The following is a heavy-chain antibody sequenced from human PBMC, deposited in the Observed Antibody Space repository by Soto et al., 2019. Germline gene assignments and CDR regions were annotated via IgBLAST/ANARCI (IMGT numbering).Heavy chain of an antibody. V-gene: IGHV4-4*02. Sequence: PSETLSLTCNVSGASISSYNYWGWFRQPPGKGLELIGEIYHSGSTNYNPSLKSRVTLSVDKSKNQFSLKLSFVTAADTAVYYCARVSGSYYYGMDVWGQGITVTVSS. CDR3: ARVSGSYYYGMDV. CDR2: IYHSGST. J-gene: IGHJ6*02. CDR1: GASISSYNY. D-gene: IGHD1-26*01.